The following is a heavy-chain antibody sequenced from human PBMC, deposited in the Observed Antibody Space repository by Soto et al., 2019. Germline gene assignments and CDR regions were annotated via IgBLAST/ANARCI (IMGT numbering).Heavy chain of an antibody. Sequence: QVQLQESGPGLVKPSETLSLSCTVSGASITDYYWKWIRQPPGQGLEWIGYVYYSGSTNYNPSLKSRVTMSVDMYNVQFSLILTSLTAADTAVSYCASLHGVASAGFDSWGQGTLVTVSS. V-gene: IGHV4-59*01. CDR1: GASITDYY. CDR3: ASLHGVASAGFDS. D-gene: IGHD6-13*01. CDR2: VYYSGST. J-gene: IGHJ4*02.